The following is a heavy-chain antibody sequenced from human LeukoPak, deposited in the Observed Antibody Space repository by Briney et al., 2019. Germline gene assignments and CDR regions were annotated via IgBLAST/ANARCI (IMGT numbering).Heavy chain of an antibody. Sequence: PGGSLRLSCAASGFTFSSYGMHWVRQAPGKGLEWVAFIRYDGSNKYYADSVRGRFTISRDNSKNTLYLQMNSLRAEDTAVYYCAKDKTYPLSGQIDYWGQGTLVTVSS. CDR3: AKDKTYPLSGQIDY. CDR2: IRYDGSNK. J-gene: IGHJ4*02. CDR1: GFTFSSYG. D-gene: IGHD1-26*01. V-gene: IGHV3-30*02.